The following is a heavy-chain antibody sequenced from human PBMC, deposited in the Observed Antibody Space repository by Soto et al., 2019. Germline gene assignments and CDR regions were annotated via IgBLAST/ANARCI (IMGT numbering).Heavy chain of an antibody. D-gene: IGHD5-12*01. J-gene: IGHJ4*02. CDR2: INPNSGGT. V-gene: IGHV1-2*04. CDR3: ARALPLRPFDY. Sequence: GASVKVSCKASGYTFTGYYIPWVRQAPGQGLEWMGWINPNSGGTNYAQKFQGWVTMTRDTSISTAYMELSRLRSDDTAVYYCARALPLRPFDYWGQGTLVTVSS. CDR1: GYTFTGYY.